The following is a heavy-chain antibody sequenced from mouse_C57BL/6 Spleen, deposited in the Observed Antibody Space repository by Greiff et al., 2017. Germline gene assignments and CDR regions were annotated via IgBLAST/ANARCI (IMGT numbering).Heavy chain of an antibody. D-gene: IGHD1-1*01. CDR3: ARDRDYYGSSHFDY. V-gene: IGHV5-16*01. Sequence: EVQVVESEGGLVQPGSSMKLSCTASGFTFSDYYMAWVRQVPEKGLEWVANINYDGSSTYYLDSLKSRFIISRDNAKNILYLQMSSLKSEDTATYYCARDRDYYGSSHFDYWGQGTTLTVSS. CDR2: INYDGSST. CDR1: GFTFSDYY. J-gene: IGHJ2*01.